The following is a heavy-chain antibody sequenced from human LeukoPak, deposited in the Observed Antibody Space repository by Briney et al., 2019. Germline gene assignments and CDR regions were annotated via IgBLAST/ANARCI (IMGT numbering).Heavy chain of an antibody. Sequence: SGTLSLTCAVSGGSMSSSNWWSWVRQPPGKGLEWIGEINHSGSTNYNPSLKSRVTISVDTSKNQFSLKLSSVTAADTAVYYCARRVVPAAILARFDPWGQGTLVTVSS. J-gene: IGHJ5*02. CDR3: ARRVVPAAILARFDP. D-gene: IGHD2-2*01. CDR1: GGSMSSSNW. CDR2: INHSGST. V-gene: IGHV4-4*02.